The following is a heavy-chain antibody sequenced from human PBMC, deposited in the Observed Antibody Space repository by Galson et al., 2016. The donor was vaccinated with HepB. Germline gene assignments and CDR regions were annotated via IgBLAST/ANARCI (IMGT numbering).Heavy chain of an antibody. J-gene: IGHJ4*02. D-gene: IGHD7-27*01. CDR2: VYWDDDK. Sequence: PALVKPTQTLTLTCVFSGFSLNATQMGVGWIRQSPGKALDWLALVYWDDDKRYRPSLKSRLTITKDTSKSQEVLTVTNMDPVDTGTYYCAHTIWGIGGFDYWGQGALVTVSS. CDR1: GFSLNATQMG. V-gene: IGHV2-5*02. CDR3: AHTIWGIGGFDY.